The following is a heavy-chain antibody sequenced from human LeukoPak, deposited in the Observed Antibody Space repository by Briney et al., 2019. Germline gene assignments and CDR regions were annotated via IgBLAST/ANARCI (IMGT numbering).Heavy chain of an antibody. CDR1: GFTFDDYA. D-gene: IGHD1-26*01. V-gene: IGHV3-9*01. J-gene: IGHJ4*02. CDR3: AKDLGGRFPGATYFDY. CDR2: ISWNSGSI. Sequence: GGSLRLSCAASGFTFDDYAMHWVRQAPGKGLEWVSGISWNSGSIGYADSVKGRFTISRDNAKNSLYLQMNSLRAEDTALYYCAKDLGGRFPGATYFDYWGQGTLVTVSS.